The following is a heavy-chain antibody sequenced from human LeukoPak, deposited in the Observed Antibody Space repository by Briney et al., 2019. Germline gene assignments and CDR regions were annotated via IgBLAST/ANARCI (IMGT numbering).Heavy chain of an antibody. CDR1: GFTFSSYG. J-gene: IGHJ4*02. CDR3: AKRELDHFDY. CDR2: IRYDGINK. D-gene: IGHD2-2*03. V-gene: IGHV3-30*02. Sequence: GGSLRLSCAASGFTFSSYGMHWVRQAPGKGLEWVAFIRYDGINKYYGDSVKGRFTISRDNSKNTLYLQMNSLRAEDTAMYYCAKRELDHFDYWGQGTLVTVSS.